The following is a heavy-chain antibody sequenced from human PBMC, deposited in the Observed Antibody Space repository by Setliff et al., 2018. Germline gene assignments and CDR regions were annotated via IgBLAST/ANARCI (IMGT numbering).Heavy chain of an antibody. J-gene: IGHJ6*03. CDR2: TIPMFRTT. Sequence: SVKVSCKASGGTFSNYGISWVRQAPGQGLEWMGGTIPMFRTTNYAHKFQGRVTIITDESTSTAYMELSSLRSEDTAVYYCAREGVDSRSSTDYRYYMDVWGKGTTVTVSS. CDR1: GGTFSNYG. CDR3: AREGVDSRSSTDYRYYMDV. V-gene: IGHV1-69*05. D-gene: IGHD3-22*01.